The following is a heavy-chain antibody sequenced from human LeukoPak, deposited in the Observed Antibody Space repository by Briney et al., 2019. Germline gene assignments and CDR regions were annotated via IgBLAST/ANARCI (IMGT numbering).Heavy chain of an antibody. D-gene: IGHD6-13*01. Sequence: PSETLSLTCTVSGGSISSYYWNWIRQPPGKGLEWIGYMSYSGTTNYNPSLKSRVTISIDTSKSQFSLKLNSVTAADTAVYYCARGGIAAAGTSGYYYYYMDVWGKGTTVTISS. J-gene: IGHJ6*03. V-gene: IGHV4-59*01. CDR1: GGSISSYY. CDR2: MSYSGTT. CDR3: ARGGIAAAGTSGYYYYYMDV.